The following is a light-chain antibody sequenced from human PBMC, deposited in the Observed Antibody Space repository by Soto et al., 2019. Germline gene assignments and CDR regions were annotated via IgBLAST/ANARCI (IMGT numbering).Light chain of an antibody. CDR3: QQRYSWPPLT. V-gene: IGKV3-11*01. J-gene: IGKJ4*01. CDR2: DAT. Sequence: EVVLTQSPATLSLSPGQRATLSCKASQNVSIYLAWYQQKLGQVPRLLIYDATNRAAGIPPRFSGSGSGTDFTLPISSPEPEDFAVYYCQQRYSWPPLTFGGGTKVEI. CDR1: QNVSIY.